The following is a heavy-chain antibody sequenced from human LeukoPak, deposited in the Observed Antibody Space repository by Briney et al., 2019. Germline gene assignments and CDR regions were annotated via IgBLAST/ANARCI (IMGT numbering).Heavy chain of an antibody. Sequence: PSETLSLTCTVSGGSISSYYWSWIRQPAGKGLEWTGRIYTSGSTNYNPSLKSRVTMSVDASKNQFSLKLSSVTAADTAVYYCARDVGPGQWDWFDPWGQGTLVTVSS. D-gene: IGHD1-26*01. CDR2: IYTSGST. J-gene: IGHJ5*02. CDR1: GGSISSYY. CDR3: ARDVGPGQWDWFDP. V-gene: IGHV4-4*07.